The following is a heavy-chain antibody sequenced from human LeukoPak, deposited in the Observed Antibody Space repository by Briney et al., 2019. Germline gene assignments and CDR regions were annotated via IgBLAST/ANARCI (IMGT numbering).Heavy chain of an antibody. V-gene: IGHV3-30-3*01. CDR3: ARDLSFYDSSGYYYWDAFDI. CDR2: ISYDGSNK. D-gene: IGHD3-22*01. J-gene: IGHJ3*02. CDR1: GFTFSSYA. Sequence: PGGSLRLSCAASGFTFSSYAMHWVRQAPGKGLEWVAVISYDGSNKYYADSVKGRFTISRDNSKNTLYLQMNSLRAEDTAVYYCARDLSFYDSSGYYYWDAFDIWGQGTMVTVSS.